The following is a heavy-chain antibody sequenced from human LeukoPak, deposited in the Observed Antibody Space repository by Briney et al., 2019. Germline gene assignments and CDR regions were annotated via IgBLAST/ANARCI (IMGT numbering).Heavy chain of an antibody. D-gene: IGHD3-22*01. J-gene: IGHJ4*02. CDR2: IYTSGST. CDR1: GGSISSGSYY. CDR3: ARVTTGGYYNC. Sequence: SQTLSLTCTVSGGSISSGSYYWSWIRQPAGKGLEWIGRIYTSGSTNYNPSLKSRVTISVDTSKNQFSLKLSSVTAADTAVHYCARVTTGGYYNCWGQGTLVTVSS. V-gene: IGHV4-61*02.